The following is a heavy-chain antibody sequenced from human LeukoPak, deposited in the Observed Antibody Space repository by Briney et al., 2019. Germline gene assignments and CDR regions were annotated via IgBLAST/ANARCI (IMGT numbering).Heavy chain of an antibody. CDR3: ARAEYPRDAFDI. J-gene: IGHJ3*02. Sequence: SETLSLTCAVYGGSFSGYYWSWIRQPPGKGLEWIGEINHSGGTNYNPSLKSRVTISVDTSKNQFSLKLSSVTAADTAVYYCARAEYPRDAFDIWGQGTMVTVSS. D-gene: IGHD6-6*01. V-gene: IGHV4-34*01. CDR2: INHSGGT. CDR1: GGSFSGYY.